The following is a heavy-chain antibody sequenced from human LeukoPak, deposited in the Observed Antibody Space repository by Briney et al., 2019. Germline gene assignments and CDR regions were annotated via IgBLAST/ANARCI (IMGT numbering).Heavy chain of an antibody. CDR2: VYYSGST. Sequence: SETLSLTCVVSGGSVSGYYWGWIRQPPGRGLEWIGYVYYSGSTNYNPSFKSRITISVDTSRNQFSLQLSPVTAADTAVYYCARIHRYCSGGACYVLDNWGQGTLVAVSS. J-gene: IGHJ4*02. CDR3: ARIHRYCSGGACYVLDN. V-gene: IGHV4-59*02. CDR1: GGSVSGYY. D-gene: IGHD2-15*01.